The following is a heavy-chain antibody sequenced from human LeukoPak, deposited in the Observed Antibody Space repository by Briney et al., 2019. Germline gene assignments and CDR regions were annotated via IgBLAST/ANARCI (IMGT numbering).Heavy chain of an antibody. Sequence: PGGSLRLSCAASGFTFSSYAMHWVRQAPGKGLEWVAVISYDGSNKYYADSVKGRFTISRDNSKNTLYLQMNSLRAEDTAVYYVAAAGPFDYWGQGTLVTVSS. J-gene: IGHJ4*02. CDR3: AAAGPFDY. CDR2: ISYDGSNK. CDR1: GFTFSSYA. V-gene: IGHV3-30-3*01. D-gene: IGHD6-13*01.